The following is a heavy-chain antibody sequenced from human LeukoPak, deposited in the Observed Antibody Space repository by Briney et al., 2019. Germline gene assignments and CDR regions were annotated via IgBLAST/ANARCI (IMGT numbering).Heavy chain of an antibody. J-gene: IGHJ6*03. CDR2: ISSSSNTI. V-gene: IGHV3-48*01. CDR3: ARRITISGVGYYMDV. CDR1: GCTFSTYS. Sequence: GGSLRLSCAASGCTFSTYSMNWVRQAPAKGLEWVSYISSSSNTIYYADSVKGRFTISRGNAWNSLYLQMNSLRAEDTAVYYCARRITISGVGYYMDVWGKGTTVTVSS. D-gene: IGHD3-3*01.